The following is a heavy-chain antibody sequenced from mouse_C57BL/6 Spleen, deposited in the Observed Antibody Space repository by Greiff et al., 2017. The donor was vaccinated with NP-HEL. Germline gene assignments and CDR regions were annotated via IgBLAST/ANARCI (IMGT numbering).Heavy chain of an antibody. CDR2: ISNLAYSI. CDR1: GFTFSDYG. CDR3: ARHRDYYGSSPWYFDV. V-gene: IGHV5-15*01. Sequence: EVQLVESGGGLVQPGGSLKLSCAASGFTFSDYGMAWVRQAPRKGPEWVAFISNLAYSIYYADTVTGRFTISRENAKNTLYLEMSSLRSEDTAMYYCARHRDYYGSSPWYFDVWGTGTTVTVSS. J-gene: IGHJ1*03. D-gene: IGHD1-1*01.